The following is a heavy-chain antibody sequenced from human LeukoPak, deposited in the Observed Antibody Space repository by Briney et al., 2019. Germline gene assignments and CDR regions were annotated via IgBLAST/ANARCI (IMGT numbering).Heavy chain of an antibody. D-gene: IGHD3-10*01. J-gene: IGHJ3*02. V-gene: IGHV3-43D*03. CDR1: GFTFDDYA. CDR2: ISWDGGST. CDR3: AKAMVRGPGDAFDI. Sequence: RPGGSLSLSCAASGFTFDDYAMHWVRQAPGKGLEWVSLISWDGGSTYYADSVKGRFTISRDNSKNSLYLQMNSLRAEDTALYYCAKAMVRGPGDAFDIWGQGTMVTVSS.